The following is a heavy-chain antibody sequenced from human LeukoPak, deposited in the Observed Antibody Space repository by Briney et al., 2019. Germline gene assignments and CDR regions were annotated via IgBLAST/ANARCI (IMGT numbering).Heavy chain of an antibody. V-gene: IGHV3-23*01. CDR3: ARDEI. CDR1: GFTFSIYA. CDR2: ITNSGDST. Sequence: GGSLRLSCAASGFTFSIYAMTWVRQAPGKGLEWVSGITNSGDSTYYADSVKGRFTISRDNSKNSLYLQMNSLRADDTAVYYCARDEIWGQGTMVTVSS. J-gene: IGHJ3*02.